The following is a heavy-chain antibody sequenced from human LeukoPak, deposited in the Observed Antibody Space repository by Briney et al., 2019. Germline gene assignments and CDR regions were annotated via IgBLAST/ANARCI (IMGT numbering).Heavy chain of an antibody. V-gene: IGHV1-18*01. CDR1: GYTLTSYG. CDR2: ISAYNGNT. CDR3: ARERAAADDRYYFDY. J-gene: IGHJ4*02. Sequence: GASVKVSCKASGYTLTSYGLSWVRQAPGQGLEWKGWISAYNGNTNYAQKLQGRDTMTTDTSTSTAYMELRSLRSDDTAVYYCARERAAADDRYYFDYWGQGTLVTVSS. D-gene: IGHD6-13*01.